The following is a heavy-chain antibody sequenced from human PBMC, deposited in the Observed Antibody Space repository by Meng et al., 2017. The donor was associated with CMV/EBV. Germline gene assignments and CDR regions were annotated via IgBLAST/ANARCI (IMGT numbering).Heavy chain of an antibody. CDR1: GFTFSSYS. CDR2: ISSSSYI. D-gene: IGHD3-3*01. Sequence: GESLKISCAASGFTFSSYSMNWVRQAPGKGLEWVSSISSSSYIYYADSVKGRFTISRDNAKNSLYLQMNSLRAEDTAVYYCARDDLGDYDFWSGYYGVHFDYWGQGTLVTVSS. CDR3: ARDDLGDYDFWSGYYGVHFDY. J-gene: IGHJ4*02. V-gene: IGHV3-21*01.